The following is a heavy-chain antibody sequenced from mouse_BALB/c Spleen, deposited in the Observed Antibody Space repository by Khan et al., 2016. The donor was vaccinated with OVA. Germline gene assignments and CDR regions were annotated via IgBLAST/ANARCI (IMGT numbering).Heavy chain of an antibody. Sequence: QVQLQQSGAELARPGASVKMSCKASGYTFTSNTMHWIRQRPGQGLEWIGYINPSSDYNNFNQKFKDKATLTADKSSSPAYMQLSRLTSEDSAVYYCARRTTVYAMDYWGQGTSVTVSS. V-gene: IGHV1-4*01. CDR3: ARRTTVYAMDY. J-gene: IGHJ4*01. D-gene: IGHD1-1*01. CDR1: GYTFTSNT. CDR2: INPSSDYN.